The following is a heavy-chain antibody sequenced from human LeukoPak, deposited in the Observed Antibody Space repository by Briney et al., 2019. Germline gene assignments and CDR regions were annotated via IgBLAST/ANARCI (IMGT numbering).Heavy chain of an antibody. CDR3: ARGGYCSSTSCSFDY. V-gene: IGHV4-4*07. CDR1: GGSISSYY. J-gene: IGHJ4*02. D-gene: IGHD2-2*01. Sequence: SETLSLTCTVSGGSISSYYWSWIRQPAGKGLEWIGRIYTSGSTNYNPSLKSRVTISVDTSKNQFSLKLSSVTAADTAVYYCARGGYCSSTSCSFDYWGQGTLVTVSS. CDR2: IYTSGST.